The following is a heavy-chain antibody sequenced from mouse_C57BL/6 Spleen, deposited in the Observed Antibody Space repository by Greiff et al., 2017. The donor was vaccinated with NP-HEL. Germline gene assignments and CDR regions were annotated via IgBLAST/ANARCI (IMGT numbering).Heavy chain of an antibody. CDR3: ASYYYGSSPAWFAY. J-gene: IGHJ3*01. D-gene: IGHD1-1*01. V-gene: IGHV1-81*01. Sequence: QVQLKESGAELARPGASVKLSCKASGYTFTSYGISWVKQRTGQGLEWIGEIYPRSGNTYYNEKFKGKATLTADKSSSTAYMELRSLTSEDSAVYFCASYYYGSSPAWFAYWGQGTLVTVSA. CDR2: IYPRSGNT. CDR1: GYTFTSYG.